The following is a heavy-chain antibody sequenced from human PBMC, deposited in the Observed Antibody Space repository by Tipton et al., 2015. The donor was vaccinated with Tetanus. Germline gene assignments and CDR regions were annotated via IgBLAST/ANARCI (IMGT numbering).Heavy chain of an antibody. V-gene: IGHV4-39*01. D-gene: IGHD5-24*01. CDR2: IYYSGST. CDR1: GGSISSSSYY. J-gene: IGHJ4*02. Sequence: TLSLTCTVSGGSISSSSYYWGWIRQPPGKGLEWIGSIYYSGSTYYNPSLKSRVTISVDTSKNQFSLKLSSVTAADTAAYYCAVRDGYTYGFDYWGQGTLVTVSS. CDR3: AVRDGYTYGFDY.